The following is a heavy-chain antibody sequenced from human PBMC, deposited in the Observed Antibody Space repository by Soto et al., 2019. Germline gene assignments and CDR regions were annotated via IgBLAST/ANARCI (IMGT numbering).Heavy chain of an antibody. CDR1: GGTFSSYA. V-gene: IGHV1-69*13. CDR2: IIPIFGTA. Sequence: SVKLSCKASGGTFSSYAISWVRQAPGQGLEWMGGIIPIFGTANYAQKFQGRVTITADESTSTAYMELSSLRSEDTAVYYCARATDYYDSSGYYYNWFDPWGQGTLVTVSS. J-gene: IGHJ5*02. D-gene: IGHD3-22*01. CDR3: ARATDYYDSSGYYYNWFDP.